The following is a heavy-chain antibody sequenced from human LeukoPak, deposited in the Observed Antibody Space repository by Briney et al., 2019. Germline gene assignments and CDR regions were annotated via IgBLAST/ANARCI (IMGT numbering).Heavy chain of an antibody. D-gene: IGHD1-1*01. CDR1: GFTFSSYS. J-gene: IGHJ6*03. CDR3: AKRGDIFGTTYYYYYMDV. CDR2: ISSSSSTI. V-gene: IGHV3-48*01. Sequence: GGSLRLSCAASGFTFSSYSMNWVRQAPGKGLEWVSYISSSSSTIYYADSVKGRFTISRDNSKNTLYLQMNSLRAEDTAVYYCAKRGDIFGTTYYYYYMDVWGKGTTVTISS.